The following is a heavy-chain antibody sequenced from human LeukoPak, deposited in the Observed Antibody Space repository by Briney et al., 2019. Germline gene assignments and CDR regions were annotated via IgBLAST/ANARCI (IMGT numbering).Heavy chain of an antibody. CDR2: INHSGST. V-gene: IGHV4-34*01. Sequence: PSETLSLTCAVYGGSFSGYYWSWIRQPPGKGLEWIGEINHSGSTNYNPSLKSRLTISVDTSKNQFSLMLTSVTAADTAVYYCARQPAGTAAFDIWAQGTVVTVSS. D-gene: IGHD1-14*01. CDR3: ARQPAGTAAFDI. CDR1: GGSFSGYY. J-gene: IGHJ3*02.